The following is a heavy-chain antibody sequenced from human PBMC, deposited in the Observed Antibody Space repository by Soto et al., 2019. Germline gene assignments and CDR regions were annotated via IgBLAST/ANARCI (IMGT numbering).Heavy chain of an antibody. Sequence: SETLSLTCAVYGGSFSGYYWSWIRQPPGKGLEWIGEINHSGSTNYNPSLKSRVTISVDTSKNQFSLKLSSVTAADTAVYYCAREMVTTLWFGEVVVWFDPWGQGTLVTVSS. V-gene: IGHV4-34*01. CDR1: GGSFSGYY. CDR3: AREMVTTLWFGEVVVWFDP. J-gene: IGHJ5*02. CDR2: INHSGST. D-gene: IGHD3-10*01.